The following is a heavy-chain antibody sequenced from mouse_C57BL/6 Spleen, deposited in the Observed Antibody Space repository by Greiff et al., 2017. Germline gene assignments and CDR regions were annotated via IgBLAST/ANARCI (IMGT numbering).Heavy chain of an antibody. D-gene: IGHD3-1*01. J-gene: IGHJ4*01. CDR3: ARESSSGAMDY. V-gene: IGHV1-19*01. CDR2: INPYNGGT. Sequence: EVQVVESGPVLVKPGASVKMSCKASGYTFTDYYMNWVKQSHGKSLEWIGVINPYNGGTSYNQKFKGKATLTVDKSSSTAYMELNSLTSEDSAVYYCARESSSGAMDYWGQGTSVTVSS. CDR1: GYTFTDYY.